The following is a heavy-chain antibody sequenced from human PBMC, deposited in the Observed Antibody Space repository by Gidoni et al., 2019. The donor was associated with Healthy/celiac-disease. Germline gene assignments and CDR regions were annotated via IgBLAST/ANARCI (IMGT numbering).Heavy chain of an antibody. V-gene: IGHV5-51*01. J-gene: IGHJ4*02. CDR3: ARGAYCGGDCYFSYHFDY. CDR1: GYSFTSYW. CDR2: IYPGDSYT. Sequence: EVQLVQSGAEVKKPGESLKISCKGSGYSFTSYWIGWVRQMPGKGLEWMGIIYPGDSYTRYRPSFQGQVTISADKSISTAYLQWSSLKASDTAMYYCARGAYCGGDCYFSYHFDYWGQGTLVTVSS. D-gene: IGHD2-21*02.